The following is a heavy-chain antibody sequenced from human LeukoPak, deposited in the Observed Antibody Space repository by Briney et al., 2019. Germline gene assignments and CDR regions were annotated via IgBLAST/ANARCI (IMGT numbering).Heavy chain of an antibody. CDR1: GFTFSSYW. CDR3: AKGDDWNDVGYFDY. CDR2: IKQDGSEK. V-gene: IGHV3-7*03. Sequence: GGSLRLSCAASGFTFSSYWMNWVRQAPGMGLEWVAKIKQDGSEKYYVDSVKGRFTISRDTSKNTLYLYMHSLRTEDTALYYCAKGDDWNDVGYFDYWGQGTLVTVSS. D-gene: IGHD1-1*01. J-gene: IGHJ4*02.